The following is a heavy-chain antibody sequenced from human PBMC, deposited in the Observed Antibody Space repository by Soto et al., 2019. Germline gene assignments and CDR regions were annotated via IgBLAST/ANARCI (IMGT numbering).Heavy chain of an antibody. D-gene: IGHD2-2*01. J-gene: IGHJ4*02. CDR3: AKAAGWYQLLSNYYFDY. CDR1: GFTFSSYA. Sequence: GGSLRLSCAASGFTFSSYAMSWVRQAPGKGLEWVSAISGSGGSTYYADSVKGRFTISRDNSKNTLYLQMNSLRAEDTAVYYCAKAAGWYQLLSNYYFDYWGQGTLVTVSS. V-gene: IGHV3-23*01. CDR2: ISGSGGST.